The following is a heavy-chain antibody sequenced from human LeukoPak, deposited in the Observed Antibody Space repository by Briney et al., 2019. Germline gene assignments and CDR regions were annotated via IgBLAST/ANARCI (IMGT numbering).Heavy chain of an antibody. D-gene: IGHD3-22*01. CDR1: GYTFTGYY. V-gene: IGHV1-2*02. CDR3: ATYDSSGKPLDY. CDR2: IDPNSGGT. J-gene: IGHJ4*02. Sequence: ASVKVSCTASGYTFTGYYMHCGRDAPGQGVERMGWIDPNSGGTNYAQTFQGRVTMTRDTSISTAYMELSRLRSDDTAVYYCATYDSSGKPLDYWGERTLFTVS.